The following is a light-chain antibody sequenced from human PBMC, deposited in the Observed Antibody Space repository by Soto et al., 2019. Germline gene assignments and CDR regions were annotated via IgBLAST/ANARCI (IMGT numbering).Light chain of an antibody. CDR1: QSISRL. Sequence: DIQMTQSPSTLSASVGDRVTITCRASQSISRLLAWYQQKPGKAPKVLIYKASSLESGVPSRFSGSGSGTESTLTISSLQPDDFATYYCQQCNTYPWTFGQGTKVDIK. J-gene: IGKJ1*01. CDR3: QQCNTYPWT. V-gene: IGKV1-5*03. CDR2: KAS.